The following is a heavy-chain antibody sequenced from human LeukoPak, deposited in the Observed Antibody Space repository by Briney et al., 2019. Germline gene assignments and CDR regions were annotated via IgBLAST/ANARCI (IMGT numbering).Heavy chain of an antibody. Sequence: GESLKISCKASGYSFTSNWIAWVRQMPGKGLEWMGIIYPGDSDTRYNPSFQGQVTMSVDKSISTAYLQWSSLKASDTAMYYCACGYSSGLYYFDYWGQGTLVTVSS. J-gene: IGHJ4*02. CDR1: GYSFTSNW. CDR3: ACGYSSGLYYFDY. CDR2: IYPGDSDT. D-gene: IGHD6-19*01. V-gene: IGHV5-51*01.